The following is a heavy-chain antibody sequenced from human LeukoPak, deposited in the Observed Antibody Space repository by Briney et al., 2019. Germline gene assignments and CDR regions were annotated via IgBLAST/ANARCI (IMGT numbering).Heavy chain of an antibody. CDR1: GYTFRTYG. Sequence: ASVKVSCKASGYTFRTYGIYWVRQAPGQGLEYLGWINTNTGNPTYAQGFTGRFVFSLDTSVSTAYLQISGLKIEDTAVYYCARNNADGEGRFSYWGQGTLVTVSS. CDR2: INTNTGNP. D-gene: IGHD3-10*01. CDR3: ARNNADGEGRFSY. J-gene: IGHJ4*02. V-gene: IGHV7-4-1*02.